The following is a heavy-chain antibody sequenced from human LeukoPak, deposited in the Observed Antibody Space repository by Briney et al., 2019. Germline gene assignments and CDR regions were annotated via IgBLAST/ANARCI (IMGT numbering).Heavy chain of an antibody. CDR1: GGSISSSSYY. D-gene: IGHD2-2*01. CDR3: ARTYCSSTSCYLDY. V-gene: IGHV4-39*01. Sequence: PSETLSLTCTVSGGSISSSSYYWGWIRQPPGKGLEWIGSIYYSGSTYYNPSLKSRVTISVDTSKNQFSLKLSSVTAADTAVYYCARTYCSSTSCYLDYWGQGTLVTVSS. CDR2: IYYSGST. J-gene: IGHJ4*02.